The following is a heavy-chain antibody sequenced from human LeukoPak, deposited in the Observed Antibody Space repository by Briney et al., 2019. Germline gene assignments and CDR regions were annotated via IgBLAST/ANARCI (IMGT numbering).Heavy chain of an antibody. V-gene: IGHV1-2*02. J-gene: IGHJ4*02. CDR1: GYTFTGYY. CDR3: ARTYSSGWLYFDY. CDR2: INPNSGGT. Sequence: ASVKVSCKASGYTFTGYYMHWLRQAPGQGLEWMGWINPNSGGTNYAQKFQGRVTMTRDTSISTAYMELSRLRSDDTAVYYCARTYSSGWLYFDYWGQGTLVTVSS. D-gene: IGHD6-19*01.